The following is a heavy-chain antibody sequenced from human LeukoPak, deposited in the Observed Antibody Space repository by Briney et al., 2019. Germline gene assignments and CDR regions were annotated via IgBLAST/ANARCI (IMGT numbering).Heavy chain of an antibody. CDR3: ATNSAEDY. CDR2: ISWNSGSI. V-gene: IGHV3-9*01. Sequence: GGSLRLSCAASGFTFDDYAMHWVRQAPGKGLEWVSGISWNSGSIGYADSVKGRFTISRDNAKNSLYLQMNSLRDEDTAVYYCATNSAEDYWGQGTLVTVSS. J-gene: IGHJ4*02. CDR1: GFTFDDYA.